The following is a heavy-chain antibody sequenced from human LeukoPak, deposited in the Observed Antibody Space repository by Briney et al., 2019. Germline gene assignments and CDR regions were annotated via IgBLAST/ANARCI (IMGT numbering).Heavy chain of an antibody. J-gene: IGHJ3*02. Sequence: PGGSLRLSCAASGLTFSSYSMNWVRQAPGKGLEWVSYISGTSSAIYYADSVKGRFTISRDNAKNSLYLQMNSLRAEDTAVYYCATSYIVVVPAAGGAFDIWGQGTMVTVSS. CDR2: ISGTSSAI. CDR3: ATSYIVVVPAAGGAFDI. D-gene: IGHD2-2*01. V-gene: IGHV3-48*01. CDR1: GLTFSSYS.